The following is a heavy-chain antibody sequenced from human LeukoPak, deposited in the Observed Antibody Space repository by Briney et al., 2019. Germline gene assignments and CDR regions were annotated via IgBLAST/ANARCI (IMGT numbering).Heavy chain of an antibody. CDR3: ARTPSGSYFD. Sequence: PSETLSLTCTVSGGYISSYYWSWIRQPPGKGLEWIGYIYYSGSTNYNPSLKSRVTISVDTSKNQFSLKLSSVTAADTAVYYCARTPSGSYFDWGQGTLVTVSS. CDR2: IYYSGST. V-gene: IGHV4-59*01. CDR1: GGYISSYY. J-gene: IGHJ4*02. D-gene: IGHD1-26*01.